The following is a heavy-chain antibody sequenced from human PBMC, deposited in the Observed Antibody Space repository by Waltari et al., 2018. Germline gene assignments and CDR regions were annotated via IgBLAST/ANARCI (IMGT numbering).Heavy chain of an antibody. CDR2: IIPNFGMA. J-gene: IGHJ4*02. Sequence: QVQLVQSGAEVKKPGSSVKVSCKASGGTFSSYAISWVRQAPGQGLEWMGGIIPNFGMANCAQKFQGRVTITADESTSIAYMELSSLGSEDTAVYYCARDHGPEPTDYWGQGTLVTVSS. D-gene: IGHD2-8*01. CDR3: ARDHGPEPTDY. V-gene: IGHV1-69*13. CDR1: GGTFSSYA.